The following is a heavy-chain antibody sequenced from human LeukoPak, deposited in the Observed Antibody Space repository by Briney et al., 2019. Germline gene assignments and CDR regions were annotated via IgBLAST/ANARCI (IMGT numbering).Heavy chain of an antibody. D-gene: IGHD3-10*01. CDR2: IYYSGST. J-gene: IGHJ5*02. CDR3: ARGAFHYYGSGSHSASTNWFDP. V-gene: IGHV4-59*01. CDR1: GGSISSYY. Sequence: SETLSLTCTVSGGSISSYYWSWIRQPPGKGLEWIGYIYYSGSTNYNPSLKSRVTISVDTSKNQFSLKLSSVTAADTAVYYCARGAFHYYGSGSHSASTNWFDPWGQGTLVTVSS.